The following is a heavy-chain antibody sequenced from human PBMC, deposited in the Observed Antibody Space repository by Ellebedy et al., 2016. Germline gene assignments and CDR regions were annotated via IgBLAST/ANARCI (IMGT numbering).Heavy chain of an antibody. CDR2: IDNDGSYT. CDR3: ASFGIDWQGDY. Sequence: GESLKISCAASGFTFSSYWMHWVRQAPGKGLVWVSRIDNDGSYTGYAESVKGRFTMSRDNAKNTLYLQMNSLRAEDTDVYYCASFGIDWQGDYWGQGTLVTVSS. V-gene: IGHV3-74*01. CDR1: GFTFSSYW. J-gene: IGHJ4*02. D-gene: IGHD3-9*01.